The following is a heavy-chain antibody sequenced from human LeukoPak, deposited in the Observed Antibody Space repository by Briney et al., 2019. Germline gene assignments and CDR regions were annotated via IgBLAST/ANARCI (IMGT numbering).Heavy chain of an antibody. V-gene: IGHV3-23*01. CDR2: IHGSDDNT. CDR3: AKDGVLLWFGGSPNYYMDV. Sequence: ETGGSLRLSCAASGFTFSSYGMTWVRQAPGKGLEWVSAIHGSDDNTHYADSVKGRFTISRDKSKNTLYLQMNSLRAEDTAVYYCAKDGVLLWFGGSPNYYMDVWGKGTTVTVSS. D-gene: IGHD3-10*01. CDR1: GFTFSSYG. J-gene: IGHJ6*03.